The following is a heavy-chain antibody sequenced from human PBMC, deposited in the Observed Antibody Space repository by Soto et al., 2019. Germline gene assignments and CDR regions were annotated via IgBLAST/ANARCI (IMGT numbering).Heavy chain of an antibody. V-gene: IGHV3-48*02. CDR1: GFTFSDYS. J-gene: IGHJ4*02. Sequence: GGSLRLSCAASGFTFSDYSMSWVRQAPGKGLEWVSYISSSGTIYYADSVKGRFTISRDDAKNSLYLQMNSLRDEDTAVYYCARNWEISYWRQGTLVTVSS. CDR2: ISSSGTI. CDR3: ARNWEISY. D-gene: IGHD1-26*01.